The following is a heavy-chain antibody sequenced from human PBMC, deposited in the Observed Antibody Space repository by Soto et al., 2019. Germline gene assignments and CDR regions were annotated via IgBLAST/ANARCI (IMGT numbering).Heavy chain of an antibody. D-gene: IGHD6-19*01. CDR1: GYTFTGYY. CDR2: INPNSGGT. J-gene: IGHJ6*02. CDR3: ARGRSGWYYYYYYGMDV. V-gene: IGHV1-2*02. Sequence: VASVKVSCKASGYTFTGYYMHWARQAPGQGLEWMGWINPNSGGTNYAQKFQGRVTMTRDTSISTAYMELSRLRSDDTAVYYCARGRSGWYYYYYYGMDVWGQGTTVTVSS.